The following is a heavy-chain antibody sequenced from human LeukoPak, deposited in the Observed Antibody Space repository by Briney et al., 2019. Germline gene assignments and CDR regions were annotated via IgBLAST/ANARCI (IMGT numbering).Heavy chain of an antibody. CDR1: GFTFDNYG. CDR2: IRSDGGIK. J-gene: IGHJ4*02. Sequence: PEGSLRLSCAASGFTFDNYGMHWVRQAPGKGLEWVAFIRSDGGIKYYADSVKGRFTISRDNSKNTLYLQVNSLRAEDTAVYFCAKDVPAAYFDYWGQGTLVTASS. CDR3: AKDVPAAYFDY. V-gene: IGHV3-30*02. D-gene: IGHD2-2*01.